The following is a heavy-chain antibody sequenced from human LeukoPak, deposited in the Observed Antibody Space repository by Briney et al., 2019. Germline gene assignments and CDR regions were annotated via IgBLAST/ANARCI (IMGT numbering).Heavy chain of an antibody. CDR2: IYYSGST. CDR3: AKAFGSSGPNFDY. V-gene: IGHV4-31*03. CDR1: GGSISSGGYY. Sequence: SEPLSLTCTVSGGSISSGGYYWSWIRQHPGKGLEWIGYIYYSGSTYYNPSLKSRVTISVDTSKNQFSLKLSSVTVADTAVYYCAKAFGSSGPNFDYWGQGTLVTVSS. J-gene: IGHJ4*02. D-gene: IGHD6-6*01.